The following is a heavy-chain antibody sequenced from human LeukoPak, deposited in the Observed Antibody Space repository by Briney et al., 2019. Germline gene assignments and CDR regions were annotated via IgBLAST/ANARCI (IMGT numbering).Heavy chain of an antibody. V-gene: IGHV4-59*01. CDR1: AGSISDFH. CDR2: VHSSGST. Sequence: SETLSLTCSVSAGSISDFHWGWIRQTPGKGLEWIVHVHSSGSTNYNPSLKSRLTMSVDTSKNQFFLKLNSVTAADTAVYYCARDLTTVTKGLDVWGQGTTIIVSS. D-gene: IGHD4-17*01. J-gene: IGHJ6*02. CDR3: ARDLTTVTKGLDV.